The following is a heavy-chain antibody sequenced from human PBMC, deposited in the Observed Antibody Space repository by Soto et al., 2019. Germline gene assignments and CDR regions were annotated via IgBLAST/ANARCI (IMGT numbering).Heavy chain of an antibody. CDR1: GFTFSSYA. CDR2: ICGSADST. D-gene: IGHD5-12*01. CDR3: AKDRGYSGYDNWFDS. V-gene: IGHV3-23*04. Sequence: EVQLVESGGGLVQPGGSLRLSCAASGFTFSSYAMSWVRQAPGQGLEWVSAICGSADSTYYADSVKGRFTISRDNSENTLYLQMNSLRAEDTAVYYCAKDRGYSGYDNWFDSWGQGTLVTVSS. J-gene: IGHJ5*01.